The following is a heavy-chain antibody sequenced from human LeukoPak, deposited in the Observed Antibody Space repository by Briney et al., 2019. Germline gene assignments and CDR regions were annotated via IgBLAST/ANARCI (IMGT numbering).Heavy chain of an antibody. Sequence: SETLSLTCTVSGGSISSYYWTWIRQPPGKGLGLEWIGYIYYSGGSNYNPSLKSRVTISIDTSKNQVSLKLSSVTAADTAVYYCARLWDSSSSLDYWGQGTLVTVSS. CDR3: ARLWDSSSSLDY. CDR1: GGSISSYY. D-gene: IGHD6-6*01. J-gene: IGHJ4*02. CDR2: IYYSGGS. V-gene: IGHV4-59*08.